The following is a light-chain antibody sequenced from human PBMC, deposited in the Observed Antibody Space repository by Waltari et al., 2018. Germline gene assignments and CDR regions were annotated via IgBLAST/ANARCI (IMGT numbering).Light chain of an antibody. CDR1: SGHSSNI. CDR2: VNSDGSH. J-gene: IGLJ3*02. CDR3: QTGGHGTWV. Sequence: QLVLTQSPSASASLGASVKLTCTLSSGHSSNIIAWHQQQPEKGPRYLMKVNSDGSHTKGGGIPERFSGSGSGAERYLTISSVQSEDEADYYCQTGGHGTWVFGGGTKLTVL. V-gene: IGLV4-69*01.